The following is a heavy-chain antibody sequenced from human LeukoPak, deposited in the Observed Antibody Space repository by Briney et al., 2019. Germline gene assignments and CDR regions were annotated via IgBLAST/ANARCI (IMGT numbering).Heavy chain of an antibody. CDR1: GGTFSSYA. CDR2: IIPIFGIA. D-gene: IGHD3-22*01. CDR3: ARERADSSGYYIFDY. J-gene: IGHJ4*02. Sequence: AASVKVSCKASGGTFSSYAISWVRQAPEQGLEWMGRIIPIFGIANYAQKFQGRVTITADKSTSTAYMELSSLRSEDTAVYYCARERADSSGYYIFDYWGQGTLITVSS. V-gene: IGHV1-69*04.